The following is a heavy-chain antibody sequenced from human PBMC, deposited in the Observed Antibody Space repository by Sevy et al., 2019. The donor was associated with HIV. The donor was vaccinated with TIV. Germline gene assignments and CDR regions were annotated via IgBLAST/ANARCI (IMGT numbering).Heavy chain of an antibody. V-gene: IGHV3-15*01. J-gene: IGHJ6*02. Sequence: GGSLRLSCAASGFTFTYAWMSWVRQAPGKGLEWVGRIKSKPDGGTTDYAAPVKGRFTISGDDSKNTLYLQMNSLKTEDTAVYYCSTDPIIVLLVTDGMDVWGQGTTVTVSS. CDR3: STDPIIVLLVTDGMDV. D-gene: IGHD2-8*02. CDR2: IKSKPDGGTT. CDR1: GFTFTYAW.